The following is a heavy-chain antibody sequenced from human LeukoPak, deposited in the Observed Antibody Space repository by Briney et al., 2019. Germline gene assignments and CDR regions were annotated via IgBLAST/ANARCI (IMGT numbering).Heavy chain of an antibody. D-gene: IGHD6-13*01. CDR1: GYSFTSYW. J-gene: IGHJ3*02. CDR3: ARTMEGIAAAGTAFDI. Sequence: GESLKISCKGSGYSFTSYWIGWVRQMPGKGLEWMGIIYPGDSDTRYSPSFQGQVTISADKSISTAYLQWSSLKASDTAMYHCARTMEGIAAAGTAFDIWGQGTMVTVSS. CDR2: IYPGDSDT. V-gene: IGHV5-51*01.